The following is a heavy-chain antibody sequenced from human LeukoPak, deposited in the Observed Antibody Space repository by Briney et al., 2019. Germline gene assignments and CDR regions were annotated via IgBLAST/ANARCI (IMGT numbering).Heavy chain of an antibody. J-gene: IGHJ4*02. D-gene: IGHD1-26*01. CDR3: ARHLTQYSGSYYNDY. CDR1: GGSISSYY. V-gene: IGHV4-39*01. Sequence: SETLSLTCAVSGGSISSYYWGWIRQPPGKGLEWIGTIYYSGSTYYNPSLKSRVTISVDTSKNQFSLKLSSVTAADTAVYYCARHLTQYSGSYYNDYWGQGTLVTVSS. CDR2: IYYSGST.